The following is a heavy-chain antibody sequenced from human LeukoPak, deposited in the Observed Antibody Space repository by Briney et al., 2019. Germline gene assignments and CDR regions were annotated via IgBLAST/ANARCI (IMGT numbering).Heavy chain of an antibody. D-gene: IGHD2-2*01. CDR1: RGTFSSYT. V-gene: IGHV1-69*02. J-gene: IGHJ3*02. CDR2: IIPILGIA. CDR3: ARQKYCSSTSCPLGI. Sequence: ASVKVSCKASRGTFSSYTISWVRQAPGQGLEWMGRIIPILGIANYAQKFQGRVTITADKSTSTAYMELSSLRSEDTAVYYCARQKYCSSTSCPLGIWGQGTMVTVST.